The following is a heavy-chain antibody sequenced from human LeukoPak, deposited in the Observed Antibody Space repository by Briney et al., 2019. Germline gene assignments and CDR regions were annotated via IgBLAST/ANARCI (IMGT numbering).Heavy chain of an antibody. J-gene: IGHJ4*02. V-gene: IGHV3-48*03. CDR3: ARDSDQLLPTFDY. CDR1: GFTFSSYE. CDR2: ISSSGSTI. Sequence: GGSLRLSCAASGFTFSSYEMNWVRQAPGKGLEWVSYISSSGSTIYYADSVKGRFTISRDNAKNSLYLQMNSLRAEDTAVYYCARDSDQLLPTFDYWGQGTLVTVSS. D-gene: IGHD2-2*01.